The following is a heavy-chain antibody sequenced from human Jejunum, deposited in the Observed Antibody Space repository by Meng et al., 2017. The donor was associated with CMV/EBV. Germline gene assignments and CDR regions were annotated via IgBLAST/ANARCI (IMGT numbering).Heavy chain of an antibody. CDR1: GVTSYNSA. V-gene: IGHV1-69*04. CDR3: ARVATFYYAMDV. CDR2: IIPILGIP. Sequence: ASGVTSYNSAITGVRQAPGQGLEWMGRIIPILGIPKYAQKFQGRVTITADKSTSTSYMELSSLRSEDTALYYCARVATFYYAMDVWGQGTTVTVSS. J-gene: IGHJ6*02.